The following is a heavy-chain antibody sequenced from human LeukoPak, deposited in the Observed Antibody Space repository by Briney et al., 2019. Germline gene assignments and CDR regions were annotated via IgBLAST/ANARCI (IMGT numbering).Heavy chain of an antibody. J-gene: IGHJ4*02. CDR2: IYYSGST. CDR1: GGSISSYY. Sequence: SETLSLTCIVSGGSISSYYWSWIWQPPGKGLERIGYIYYSGSTNYNPSLKSRVTISVDTSKNQFSLKLSSVTAADTAVYYCARGLMMAVAGRGEFHYWGQGTLVTVSS. CDR3: ARGLMMAVAGRGEFHY. V-gene: IGHV4-59*01. D-gene: IGHD6-13*01.